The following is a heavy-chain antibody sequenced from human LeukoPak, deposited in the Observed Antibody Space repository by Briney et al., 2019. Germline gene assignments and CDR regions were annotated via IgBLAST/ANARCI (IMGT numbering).Heavy chain of an antibody. CDR2: ISSSSSYI. J-gene: IGHJ4*02. V-gene: IGHV3-21*01. Sequence: GGSLRLSCAASRFTFSSYSMNWVRQAPGKGLEWVSSISSSSSYIYYADSVKGRFTISRDNAKNSLYLQMNSLRAEDTAVYYCATSAGYIDYYDSSGYPFDYWGQGTLVTVSS. CDR1: RFTFSSYS. CDR3: ATSAGYIDYYDSSGYPFDY. D-gene: IGHD3-22*01.